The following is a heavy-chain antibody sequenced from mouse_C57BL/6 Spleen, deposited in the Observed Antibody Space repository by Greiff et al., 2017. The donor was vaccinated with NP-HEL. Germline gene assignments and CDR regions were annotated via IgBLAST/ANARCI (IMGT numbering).Heavy chain of an antibody. CDR3: ARRGAGYYFDY. CDR2: IYPGSGNT. CDR1: GYTFTDYY. V-gene: IGHV1-76*01. D-gene: IGHD4-1*01. J-gene: IGHJ2*01. Sequence: QVQLKESGAELVRPGASVKLSCKASGYTFTDYYINWVKQRPGQGLEWIARIYPGSGNTYYNEKFKGKATLTAEKSSSTAYMQLSSLTSEDSAVYFCARRGAGYYFDYWGQGTTLTVSS.